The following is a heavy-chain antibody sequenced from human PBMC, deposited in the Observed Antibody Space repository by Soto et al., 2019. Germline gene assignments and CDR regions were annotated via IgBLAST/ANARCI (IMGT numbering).Heavy chain of an antibody. V-gene: IGHV1-8*01. Sequence: QVQLVQSGAEVKKPGASVKVSCKASGYTFTTYEINWVRQATGQGLEWMGWMKPNSGNTGYAQKFQGRVTMTRDTSISTAYLELSSLRSEDTAVYYCARGGNWFGDLLTVFDPWCQGTLVTVSS. J-gene: IGHJ5*02. D-gene: IGHD3-10*01. CDR2: MKPNSGNT. CDR3: ARGGNWFGDLLTVFDP. CDR1: GYTFTTYE.